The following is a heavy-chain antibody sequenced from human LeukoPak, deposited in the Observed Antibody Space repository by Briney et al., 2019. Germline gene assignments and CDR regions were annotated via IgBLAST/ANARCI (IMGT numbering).Heavy chain of an antibody. J-gene: IGHJ5*02. CDR1: GFTFSSYE. CDR2: ISSSGSTI. D-gene: IGHD2-21*02. Sequence: GGSLRLSCAASGFTFSSYEMNWVRQAPGKGLEWVSYISSSGSTIYYADSVKGRFTISRDNAKNSLYLQMNSLRAEDTAVYYCARGRWDIVVVTATRDWFDPWGQGTLVTVSS. CDR3: ARGRWDIVVVTATRDWFDP. V-gene: IGHV3-48*03.